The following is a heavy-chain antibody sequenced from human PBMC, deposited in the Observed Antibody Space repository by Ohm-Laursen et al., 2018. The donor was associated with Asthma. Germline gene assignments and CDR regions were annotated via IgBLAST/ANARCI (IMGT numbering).Heavy chain of an antibody. Sequence: SLRLSCTASGFTFSSYGMHWVRQAPGKGLEWVAVISYDGSNKYYADSVKGRFTISRDNSKNTLYLQMNNLRAEDTAVYYCARDPKFSDTAMVTPDSCDYGMDVWGQGTLVTVSS. CDR2: ISYDGSNK. CDR1: GFTFSSYG. V-gene: IGHV3-30*03. J-gene: IGHJ6*02. CDR3: ARDPKFSDTAMVTPDSCDYGMDV. D-gene: IGHD5-18*01.